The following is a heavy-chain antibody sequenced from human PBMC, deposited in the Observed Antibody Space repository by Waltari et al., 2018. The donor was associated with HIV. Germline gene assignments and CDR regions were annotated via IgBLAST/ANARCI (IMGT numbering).Heavy chain of an antibody. CDR3: AREPTAMAPTYYFDY. D-gene: IGHD5-18*01. V-gene: IGHV3-7*01. J-gene: IGHJ4*02. CDR1: GFTFSSYW. Sequence: EVQLVESGGGLVQPGGSLRLSCAASGFTFSSYWMSWVRQAPGKWLEWVANIKQDGSEKYYVDSVKGRFTSSRDNANNSLYLQMNSLRAEDTAVYYCAREPTAMAPTYYFDYWGQGTLVTVSS. CDR2: IKQDGSEK.